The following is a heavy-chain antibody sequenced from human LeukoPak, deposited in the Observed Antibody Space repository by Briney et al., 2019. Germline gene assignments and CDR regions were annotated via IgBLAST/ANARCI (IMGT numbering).Heavy chain of an antibody. J-gene: IGHJ3*02. Sequence: DSVKGRFTISRDNAKNSLYLQMNSLRAEDTAVYYCARGGVAPQGAFDIWGHGTMVTVSS. CDR3: ARGGVAPQGAFDI. V-gene: IGHV3-7*01. D-gene: IGHD2-8*01.